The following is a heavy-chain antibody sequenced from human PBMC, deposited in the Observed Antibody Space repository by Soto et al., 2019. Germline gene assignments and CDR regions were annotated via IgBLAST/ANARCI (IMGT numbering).Heavy chain of an antibody. CDR3: ARDTVTSYSGAFDI. D-gene: IGHD1-26*01. Sequence: GGSLRLSCASSGFTFSSYAMHWVRQAPGKGLEWVAVISYDGSNKYYADSVKGRFTISRDNSKNTLYLQMNTLRAEDTAVYYCARDTVTSYSGAFDIWGQGTMVTVSS. J-gene: IGHJ3*02. CDR2: ISYDGSNK. CDR1: GFTFSSYA. V-gene: IGHV3-30*14.